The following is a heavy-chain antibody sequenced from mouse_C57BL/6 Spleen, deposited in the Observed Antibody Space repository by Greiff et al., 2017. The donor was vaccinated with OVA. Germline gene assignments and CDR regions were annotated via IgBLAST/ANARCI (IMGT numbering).Heavy chain of an antibody. D-gene: IGHD2-4*01. Sequence: VQLKQSGPGLVKPSQSLSLTCSVTGYSITSGYYWNWIRQFPGNKLEWMGYISYDGSNNYNPSLKNRISITRDTSKNQFFLKLDSVTTEDTATYYCARDRAAMITTNYYAMDYWGQGTSVTVSS. CDR1: GYSITSGYY. V-gene: IGHV3-6*01. CDR3: ARDRAAMITTNYYAMDY. J-gene: IGHJ4*01. CDR2: ISYDGSN.